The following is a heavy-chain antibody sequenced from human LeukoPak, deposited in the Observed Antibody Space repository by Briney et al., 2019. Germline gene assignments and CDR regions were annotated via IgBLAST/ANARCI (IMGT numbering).Heavy chain of an antibody. CDR1: GYSFTSYW. CDR3: ARHLSDDWNRSGESSGLEIAY. CDR2: IYPGDSDT. D-gene: IGHD3-10*01. V-gene: IGHV5-51*01. Sequence: GESLKISCKGSGYSFTSYWICWVRQMPERGLEWMGIIYPGDSDTRYSPSFQGHVIISADKSISTAYLQWSSRYDADAAIYYRARHLSDDWNRSGESSGLEIAYWGQGTLVTV. J-gene: IGHJ4*02.